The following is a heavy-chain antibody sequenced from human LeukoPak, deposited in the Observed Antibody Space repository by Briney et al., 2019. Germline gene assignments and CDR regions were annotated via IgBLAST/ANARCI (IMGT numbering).Heavy chain of an antibody. J-gene: IGHJ4*02. Sequence: ASVKVSCKASGYTFTSYGISWVRQAPGQGLEWMGWISAYNGNTNYAQKLQGRVTMTTDTSTSTAYMELRSLRSDDTAVYYCARDVRRDYVWGSYRYRFDYWGQGTLVTVSS. CDR2: ISAYNGNT. CDR3: ARDVRRDYVWGSYRYRFDY. D-gene: IGHD3-16*02. V-gene: IGHV1-18*01. CDR1: GYTFTSYG.